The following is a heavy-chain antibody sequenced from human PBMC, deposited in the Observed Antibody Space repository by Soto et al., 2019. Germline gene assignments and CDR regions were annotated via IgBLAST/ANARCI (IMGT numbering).Heavy chain of an antibody. CDR3: AKGNWNDPWLSAFVI. D-gene: IGHD1-1*01. V-gene: IGHV3-9*01. CDR2: ISWNSGSI. CDR1: GFTFDDYA. J-gene: IGHJ3*02. Sequence: SLRLSCAASGFTFDDYAMHWVRQAPGKGLEWVSGISWNSGSIGYADSVKGRFTISRDNAKNSLYLQMNSLGAEDTALYYCAKGNWNDPWLSAFVIWGQGTMVTVSS.